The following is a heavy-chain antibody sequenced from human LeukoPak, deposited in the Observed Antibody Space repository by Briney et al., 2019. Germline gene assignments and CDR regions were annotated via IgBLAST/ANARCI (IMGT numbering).Heavy chain of an antibody. CDR2: INQDGGEK. D-gene: IGHD3-10*01. J-gene: IGHJ4*02. CDR1: GFTFNSYW. CDR3: AKDPSNVLLWFGELLGY. V-gene: IGHV3-7*03. Sequence: GGSLRLSCAASGFTFNSYWMTWVRQAPGKGLEWVANINQDGGEKYYVDSVKGRFTISRDNSKNTLYLQMNSLRAEDTAVYYCAKDPSNVLLWFGELLGYWGQGTLVTVSS.